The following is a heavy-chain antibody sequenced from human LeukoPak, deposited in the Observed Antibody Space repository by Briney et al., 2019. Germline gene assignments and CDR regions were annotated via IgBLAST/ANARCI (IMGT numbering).Heavy chain of an antibody. CDR3: AKAPRPDIAAADY. V-gene: IGHV3-23*01. Sequence: GGSLRLSCAASGFTFSSYAMSWVRQAPGKGLEWVSAISGSGGSTYYADSVKGRFTISRDNSKNTLYLQMNSLGAEDTAVYYCAKAPRPDIAAADYWGQGTLVTVSS. D-gene: IGHD6-13*01. CDR2: ISGSGGST. CDR1: GFTFSSYA. J-gene: IGHJ4*02.